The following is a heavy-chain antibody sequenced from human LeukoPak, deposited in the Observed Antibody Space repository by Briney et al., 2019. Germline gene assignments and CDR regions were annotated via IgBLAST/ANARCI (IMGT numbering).Heavy chain of an antibody. D-gene: IGHD2-8*01. J-gene: IGHJ5*02. CDR3: ARDGEDIVLMVYARTQFNWFDP. V-gene: IGHV1-18*01. CDR2: ISAYHGNT. CDR1: GYTFTSYG. Sequence: GASVKVSCKASGYTFTSYGISWVRQAPGQGLEWMGWISAYHGNTNYAQKLQGRVTMTTDTSTSTAYMELRSLRSDDTAVYYCARDGEDIVLMVYARTQFNWFDPWGQGTLVTVSS.